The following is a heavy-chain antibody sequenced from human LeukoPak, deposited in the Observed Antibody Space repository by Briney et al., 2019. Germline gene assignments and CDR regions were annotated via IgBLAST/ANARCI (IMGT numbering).Heavy chain of an antibody. Sequence: ASVKVSCKTSGYTFIDYYIHWIRQAPGQGLEWMGWISAYNGNTNYAQKLQGRVTMTTDTSTSTAHMELRSLRSDDTAVYYCARDLYDSGFDYWGQGTLVTVSS. CDR3: ARDLYDSGFDY. D-gene: IGHD3-22*01. CDR1: GYTFIDYY. J-gene: IGHJ4*02. V-gene: IGHV1-18*04. CDR2: ISAYNGNT.